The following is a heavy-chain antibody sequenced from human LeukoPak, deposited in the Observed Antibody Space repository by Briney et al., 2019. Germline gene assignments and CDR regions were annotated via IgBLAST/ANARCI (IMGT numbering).Heavy chain of an antibody. J-gene: IGHJ4*02. V-gene: IGHV3-7*03. CDR2: IKQDGSEK. CDR1: GFTFSSYW. D-gene: IGHD1-26*01. Sequence: PGGSLRLSCAASGFTFSSYWMSWVRQAPGKGLEWVANIKQDGSEKYYVDSVKGRFTISRDNSKNTLYLQMNSLRAEDTAVYYCAKDPESVHSGSYGYWGQGTLVTVSS. CDR3: AKDPESVHSGSYGY.